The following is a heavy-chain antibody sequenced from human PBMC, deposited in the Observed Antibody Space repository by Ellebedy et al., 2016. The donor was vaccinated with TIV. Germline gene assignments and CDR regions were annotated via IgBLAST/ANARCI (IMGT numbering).Heavy chain of an antibody. Sequence: MPSETLSLTCTVSGGSISTNLYYWGWVRQPPGKGLEWIANIFHGGNSYYNPSLKSRVTVSVDTSKNQFSLKLSSVTAADTAVYHCARLAAAGYTYWYFDLWGRGTLVTVSS. J-gene: IGHJ2*01. D-gene: IGHD6-13*01. CDR1: GGSISTNLYY. CDR2: IFHGGNS. V-gene: IGHV4-39*01. CDR3: ARLAAAGYTYWYFDL.